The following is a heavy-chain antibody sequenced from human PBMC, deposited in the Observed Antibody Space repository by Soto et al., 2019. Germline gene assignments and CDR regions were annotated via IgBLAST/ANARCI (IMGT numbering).Heavy chain of an antibody. V-gene: IGHV3-48*02. J-gene: IGHJ4*02. CDR1: EFTFSNYA. CDR2: ISGSSRTI. Sequence: EVQLVESGGGLVQPGGSLRLSCAASEFTFSNYAMGWVRLAPGKGLERVSYISGSSRTIYHADSVKGRFTISRDNAKNSLYLQMSSLRDEDTAVYNCARGLNWAYFDFWGQGTVVTVSS. D-gene: IGHD7-27*01. CDR3: ARGLNWAYFDF.